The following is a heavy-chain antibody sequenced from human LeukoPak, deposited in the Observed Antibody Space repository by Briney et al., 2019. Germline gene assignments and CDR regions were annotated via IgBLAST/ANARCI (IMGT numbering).Heavy chain of an antibody. J-gene: IGHJ3*02. V-gene: IGHV3-21*04. CDR2: ISSSSSYI. D-gene: IGHD2-2*01. CDR1: GFTFSSYA. Sequence: PGGSLRLSCAASGFTFSSYAMTWVRQAPGKGLEWVSSISSSSSYIYYADSVKGRFTISRDNAKNSLYLQMNSLRAEDMALYYCAKALTAAIEGDDAFDIWGQGTMVTVSS. CDR3: AKALTAAIEGDDAFDI.